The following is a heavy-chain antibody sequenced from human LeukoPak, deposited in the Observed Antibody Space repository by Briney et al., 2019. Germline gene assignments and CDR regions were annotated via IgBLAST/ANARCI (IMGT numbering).Heavy chain of an antibody. CDR1: GFPFSSDS. D-gene: IGHD7-27*01. CDR3: ARAVLLGKSGKEQSKYYFDY. CDR2: ISSDRNT. V-gene: IGHV3-21*06. J-gene: IGHJ4*02. Sequence: GGSLRLSCVASGFPFSSDSMNWVRQAPGRGLEWVSSISSDRNTYYPESKKGRFTISRDNAKRLLYLQIDSLRAEDTAMYYCARAVLLGKSGKEQSKYYFDYWGQGTLVTVSS.